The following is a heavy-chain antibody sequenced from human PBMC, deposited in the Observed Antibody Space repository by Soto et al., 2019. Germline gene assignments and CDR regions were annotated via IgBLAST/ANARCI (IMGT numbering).Heavy chain of an antibody. CDR1: GFTFSSYG. CDR3: GGGHYFSDY. J-gene: IGHJ4*02. D-gene: IGHD3-16*01. CDR2: ISNDGSNK. Sequence: QVQLVESGGGVVQPGRSLRLSCAASGFTFSSYGMHWVCQAPGKGLEWVALISNDGSNKYYVDSVKGRFTISRDNSKNTLYLQMNSLRAEDTAVYYCGGGHYFSDYWGQGTLITVSS. V-gene: IGHV3-30*03.